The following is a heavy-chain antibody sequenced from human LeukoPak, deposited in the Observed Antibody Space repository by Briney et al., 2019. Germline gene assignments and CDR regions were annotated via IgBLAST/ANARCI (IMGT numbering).Heavy chain of an antibody. CDR2: INHSGST. CDR1: GGSYSGYY. CDR3: ARGRSWYGDSYFDY. V-gene: IGHV4-34*01. Sequence: SETLSLTCAVYGGSYSGYYWSWIRHPPGKGLEWIGEINHSGSTNYNPSLKSRVTISVDTSKNQSSLKLSSVTAADTAVYYCARGRSWYGDSYFDYWGQGTLVTVSS. J-gene: IGHJ4*02. D-gene: IGHD4-17*01.